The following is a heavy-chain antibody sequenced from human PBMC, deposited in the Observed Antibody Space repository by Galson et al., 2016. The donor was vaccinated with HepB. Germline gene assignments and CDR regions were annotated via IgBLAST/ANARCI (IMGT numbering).Heavy chain of an antibody. V-gene: IGHV1-18*01. Sequence: SVKVSCKASGYTFNSSGIRWVRQAPGQGLEWMGWISAYNGNTNYAEKVPDRVTMTTDTSTSTANMELRSLRPDDTAVYYCARDLPPPRFGEQYGMDVWGQGTTVTVSS. CDR3: ARDLPPPRFGEQYGMDV. CDR2: ISAYNGNT. CDR1: GYTFNSSG. D-gene: IGHD3-10*01. J-gene: IGHJ6*02.